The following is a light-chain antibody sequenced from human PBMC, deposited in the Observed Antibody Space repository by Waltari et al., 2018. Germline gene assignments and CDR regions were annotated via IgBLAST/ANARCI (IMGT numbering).Light chain of an antibody. V-gene: IGLV2-14*01. CDR1: SSDVGGYNY. CDR3: CSFTSRSTWV. CDR2: DVS. Sequence: QSALTQPASVSGSPGQSITISCTGTSSDVGGYNYVFWYQQHPGKVPKLLIFDVSNRPSGVSNRFSGSKSGHTASLTISGLQAEDESDYYCCSFTSRSTWVFGGGTKLTVL. J-gene: IGLJ3*02.